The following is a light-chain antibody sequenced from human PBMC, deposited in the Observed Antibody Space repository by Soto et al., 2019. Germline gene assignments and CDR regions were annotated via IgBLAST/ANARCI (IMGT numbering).Light chain of an antibody. J-gene: IGKJ5*01. CDR2: GAS. CDR3: QQYYNTPIT. Sequence: IVMTHSPATLSVSLGERATLSCRASQSVKSNLAWYQRKPGQAPRLLIYGASTRATGIPARFSGSGSGTEFTLTISTLQAEDVAVYYCQQYYNTPITFGQGTRLEIK. V-gene: IGKV3-15*01. CDR1: QSVKSN.